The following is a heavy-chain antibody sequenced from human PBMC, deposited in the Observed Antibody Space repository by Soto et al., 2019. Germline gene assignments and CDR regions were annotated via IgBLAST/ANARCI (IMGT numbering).Heavy chain of an antibody. D-gene: IGHD4-17*01. CDR3: TRVGGYYGDYPNFDY. CDR1: GSSISSYY. Sequence: PETLSLTCRVSGSSISSYYWSWLRQPPGKGLEWIGNIYYTGSTNYHPSLKSRVIMSVESSKKQFSLRLNSVTAADTAVYYCTRVGGYYGDYPNFDYWGQGALVTVSS. J-gene: IGHJ4*02. V-gene: IGHV4-59*01. CDR2: IYYTGST.